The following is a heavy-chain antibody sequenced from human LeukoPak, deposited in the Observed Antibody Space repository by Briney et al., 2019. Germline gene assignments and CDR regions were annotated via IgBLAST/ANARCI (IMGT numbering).Heavy chain of an antibody. CDR1: GGSFSGYY. Sequence: SETLSLTCAVYGGSFSGYYWSWIRQPPGKGLEWIGEINHSGSTNYNPSLKSRVTISVDTSKNQFPLKLSSVTAADTAVYYCARSSSTSQKLKYWGQGTLVTVSS. CDR2: INHSGST. J-gene: IGHJ4*02. CDR3: ARSSSTSQKLKY. D-gene: IGHD2-2*01. V-gene: IGHV4-34*01.